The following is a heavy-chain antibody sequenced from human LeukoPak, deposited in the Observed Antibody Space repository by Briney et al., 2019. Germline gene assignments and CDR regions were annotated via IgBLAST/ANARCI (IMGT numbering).Heavy chain of an antibody. D-gene: IGHD6-13*01. CDR2: ISSSSSTI. CDR1: GFTFSSYS. J-gene: IGHJ5*02. Sequence: QPGGSLRLSCAASGFTFSSYSMNWVRQAPGKGLEWVSYISSSSSTIYYADSVKGRFTISRDNAKNSLYLQTNSLRAEDTAVYYCARDGVAAARVYWFDPWGQGTLVTVSS. CDR3: ARDGVAAARVYWFDP. V-gene: IGHV3-48*01.